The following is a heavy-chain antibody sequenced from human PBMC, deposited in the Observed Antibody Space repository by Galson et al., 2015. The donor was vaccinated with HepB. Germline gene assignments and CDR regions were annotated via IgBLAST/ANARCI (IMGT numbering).Heavy chain of an antibody. CDR1: GYTFTDSF. CDR2: INPNSGGT. Sequence: SVKVSCKASGYTFTDSFIHWVRQAPGQGLEWMGWINPNSGGTNYAQKFRGRVTMTRDTSINTAYMELSRVKSDDMAVYYCASPLRYCSGGSCPGALDIWGQGTLVTVSS. J-gene: IGHJ3*02. CDR3: ASPLRYCSGGSCPGALDI. D-gene: IGHD2-15*01. V-gene: IGHV1-2*02.